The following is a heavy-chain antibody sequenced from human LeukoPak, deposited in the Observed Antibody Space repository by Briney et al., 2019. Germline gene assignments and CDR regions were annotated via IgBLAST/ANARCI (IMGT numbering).Heavy chain of an antibody. CDR1: GFTFGDYA. CDR2: IRSKAYGGTT. CDR3: TRESEEYDFWSGYYNYYYGMDV. Sequence: PGGSLRLSCTASGFTFGDYAMSGVRQAPGKGLEWVGFIRSKAYGGTTEYAASVKGRFTISRDDSKSIAYLQMNSLKTEDTAVYYCTRESEEYDFWSGYYNYYYGMDVWGQGTTVTVSS. V-gene: IGHV3-49*04. J-gene: IGHJ6*02. D-gene: IGHD3-3*01.